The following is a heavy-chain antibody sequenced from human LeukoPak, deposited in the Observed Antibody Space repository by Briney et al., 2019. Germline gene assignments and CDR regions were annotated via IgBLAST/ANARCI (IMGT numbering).Heavy chain of an antibody. Sequence: NPSETLSLPCPLSGGSISRGDSYWSWIRPPPRKGLERIAYIYYSGGTCYYPDLKSRVTISVDTSKNQFSLKLSSATAADTAVYYCARVDGDFWSHYYMDVWGKGTTVTVSS. CDR1: GGSISRGDSY. CDR2: IYYSGGT. J-gene: IGHJ6*03. CDR3: ARVDGDFWSHYYMDV. V-gene: IGHV4-30-4*08. D-gene: IGHD3-3*01.